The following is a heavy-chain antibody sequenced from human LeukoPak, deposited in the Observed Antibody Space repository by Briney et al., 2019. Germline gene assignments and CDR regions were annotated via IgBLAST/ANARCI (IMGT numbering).Heavy chain of an antibody. CDR2: IYYSGST. D-gene: IGHD1-26*01. V-gene: IGHV4-39*01. CDR1: GGSFSSSSYY. J-gene: IGHJ4*02. Sequence: SETLSLTCTVSGGSFSSSSYYWGWIRQPPGKGLEWIGSIYYSGSTYYNPSLKSRVTISVDTSKNQFSLKLSSVTAADTAVYYCARLSEWELLYYFDYWGQGTLVTVSS. CDR3: ARLSEWELLYYFDY.